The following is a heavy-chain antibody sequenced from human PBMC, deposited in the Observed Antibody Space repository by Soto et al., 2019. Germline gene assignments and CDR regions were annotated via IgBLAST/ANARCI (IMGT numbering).Heavy chain of an antibody. CDR3: AKRIYGGKNFDY. CDR2: ISGSGGST. CDR1: GFTFSSYA. J-gene: IGHJ4*02. V-gene: IGHV3-23*01. D-gene: IGHD4-17*01. Sequence: GGFLRLSCAASGFTFSSYAMSWVRQAPGKGLEWVSAISGSGGSTYYADSVKGRFTISRDNSKNTLYLQMNSLRAEDTAVYYCAKRIYGGKNFDYWGQGTLVTVSS.